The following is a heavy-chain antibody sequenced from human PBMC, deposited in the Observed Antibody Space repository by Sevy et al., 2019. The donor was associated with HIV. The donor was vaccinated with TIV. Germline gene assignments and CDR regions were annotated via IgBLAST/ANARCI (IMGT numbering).Heavy chain of an antibody. CDR1: GFSLSNYA. CDR3: AKGRIPSIGTLGPFDS. CDR2: KTGSAGVT. D-gene: IGHD6-6*01. J-gene: IGHJ4*02. Sequence: GGSLRLSCAASGFSLSNYAMSWVRQAPGKGLEWISTKTGSAGVTYYAESVKGRFTNSRDNSKNTLFLQMNSLRAEDTALYYCAKGRIPSIGTLGPFDSWGQGTLVTVSS. V-gene: IGHV3-23*01.